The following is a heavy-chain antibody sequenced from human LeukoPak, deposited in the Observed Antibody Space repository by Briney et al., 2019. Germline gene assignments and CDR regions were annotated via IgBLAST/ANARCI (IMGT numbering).Heavy chain of an antibody. CDR1: GGSFSGYY. CDR2: INHSGST. D-gene: IGHD6-13*01. J-gene: IGHJ4*02. Sequence: PSETLSLTCAVYGGSFSGYYWSWIRQPPGKGLEWIGEINHSGSTNYNPSLKSRVTISVDTSKNQFSLKLSSVTAADTAVYYCARGGPHIAAAADYWGQGTLVTVSS. V-gene: IGHV4-34*01. CDR3: ARGGPHIAAAADY.